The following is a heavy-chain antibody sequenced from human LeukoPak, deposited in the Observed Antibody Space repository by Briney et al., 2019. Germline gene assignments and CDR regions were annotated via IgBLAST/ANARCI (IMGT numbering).Heavy chain of an antibody. CDR1: GGSISSGSHY. CDR2: IYTSGST. D-gene: IGHD2-2*01. J-gene: IGHJ6*03. CDR3: ARSRSTLTAMYYYYYMDV. V-gene: IGHV4-61*02. Sequence: PSETLSLTCTVSGGSISSGSHYWTWIRQPAGKGLEWIGRIYTSGSTNYNPSLKSRVTISVDTSKNQFSLKLSSVTAADTAVYYCARSRSTLTAMYYYYYMDVWGKGTTVTISS.